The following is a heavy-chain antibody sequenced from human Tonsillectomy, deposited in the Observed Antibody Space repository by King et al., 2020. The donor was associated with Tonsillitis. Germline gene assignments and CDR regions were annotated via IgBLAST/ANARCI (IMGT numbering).Heavy chain of an antibody. CDR2: IIPIFGTT. Sequence: AQLVQSGAEVKKPGSSVKVSCKASGGTFSSYGISWVRQAPGQGLEWMGGIIPIFGTTNYAQKFQGRVTITADESTSTAYMELSSLRSEDTAMYYCARSSSPYYFDYWGQGTLVTVSS. J-gene: IGHJ4*02. V-gene: IGHV1-69*01. CDR1: GGTFSSYG. CDR3: ARSSSPYYFDY. D-gene: IGHD6-6*01.